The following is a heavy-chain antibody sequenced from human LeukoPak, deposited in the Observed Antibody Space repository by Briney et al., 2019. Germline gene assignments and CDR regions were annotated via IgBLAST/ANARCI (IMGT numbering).Heavy chain of an antibody. D-gene: IGHD4-17*01. V-gene: IGHV1-2*02. CDR1: GYTFTVYY. CDR3: AGERGIDYGDYRVTSFDY. CDR2: INPNSGGT. J-gene: IGHJ4*02. Sequence: ASVKVSFKASGYTFTVYYMHWVRQAPGQGLEWMGWINPNSGGTNYAQKFQGRVTMTRDTSISTAYMELSRLRSDDTAVYYCAGERGIDYGDYRVTSFDYWGQGTLVTVSS.